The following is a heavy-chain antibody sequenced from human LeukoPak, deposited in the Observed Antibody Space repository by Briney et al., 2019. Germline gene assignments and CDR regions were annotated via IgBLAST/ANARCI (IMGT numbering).Heavy chain of an antibody. CDR1: GFTFSSYA. D-gene: IGHD4-23*01. CDR3: ASRLGTTVVTGFDY. V-gene: IGHV3-23*01. Sequence: PGGSLRLSCAASGFTFSSYAMSWVRQAPGKGLEWVSAISGSGGSTYYADSVKGRFTISRDNAKNSLYLQMNSLRAEDTAVYYCASRLGTTVVTGFDYWGQGTLVTVSS. CDR2: ISGSGGST. J-gene: IGHJ4*02.